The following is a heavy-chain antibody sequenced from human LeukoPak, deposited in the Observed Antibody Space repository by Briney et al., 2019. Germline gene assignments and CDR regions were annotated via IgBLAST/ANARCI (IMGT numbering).Heavy chain of an antibody. D-gene: IGHD6-19*01. Sequence: PSGTLSLTCAVSGDSISSNYWWTWVRQPPGKGLEWIGEIHHSGSTNYSPSLKSRVTISVDNSRNQFSLGLSSVSAADTAVYYCGQGIAVTEIDYWGQGTLVTVSS. V-gene: IGHV4-4*02. CDR2: IHHSGST. CDR3: GQGIAVTEIDY. CDR1: GDSISSNYW. J-gene: IGHJ4*02.